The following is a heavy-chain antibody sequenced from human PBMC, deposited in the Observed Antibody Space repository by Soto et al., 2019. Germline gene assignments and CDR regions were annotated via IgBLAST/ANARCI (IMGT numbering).Heavy chain of an antibody. J-gene: IGHJ4*02. CDR2: IYHSGST. V-gene: IGHV4-30-2*01. D-gene: IGHD3-9*01. Sequence: SETLSLTCAVSGGSISSGGYSWSWIRQPPGKGLEWIGYIYHSGSTYYNPSLKSRVTISVDRSKNQFSLKLSSVTAADTAVYYCARGVYDILTGYSAATYYFDYWGQGTLVTVPQ. CDR1: GGSISSGGYS. CDR3: ARGVYDILTGYSAATYYFDY.